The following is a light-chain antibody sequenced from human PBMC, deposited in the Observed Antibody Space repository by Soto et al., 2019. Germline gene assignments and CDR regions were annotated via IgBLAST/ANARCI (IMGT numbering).Light chain of an antibody. CDR2: GAS. CDR3: QHYGNTPWS. CDR1: QSVISTY. Sequence: EVVLTQSPGTLSLSPGERATISCRASQSVISTYLAWYQQRPRQAPRLLIYGASTRATDIPARISGSGSGTDFTLTVSRLEPEDFAVYYCQHYGNTPWSFGQGTKVEIK. J-gene: IGKJ1*01. V-gene: IGKV3-20*01.